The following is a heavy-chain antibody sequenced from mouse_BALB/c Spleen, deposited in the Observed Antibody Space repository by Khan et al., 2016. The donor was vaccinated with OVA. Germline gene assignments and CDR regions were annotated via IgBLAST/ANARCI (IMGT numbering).Heavy chain of an antibody. CDR1: GYSITRDYA. J-gene: IGHJ2*01. Sequence: EVQLQESGPGLVKPSQSLSLTCTVTGYSITRDYAWNWIRQFPGNKLEWMGYITYGGNTSYHPSLKSRISITRDTSKNQFFLLLNSVTTEDTATYYCARFDCWGQGTTLTVSS. V-gene: IGHV3-2*02. CDR3: ARFDC. CDR2: ITYGGNT.